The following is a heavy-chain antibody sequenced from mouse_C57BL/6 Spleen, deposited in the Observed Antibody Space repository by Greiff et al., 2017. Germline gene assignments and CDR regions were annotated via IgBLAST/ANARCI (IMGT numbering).Heavy chain of an antibody. CDR2: IRSKSNNYAT. Sequence: EVQRVESGGGLVQPKGSLKLSCAASGFSFNTYAMNWVRQAPGKGLEWVARIRSKSNNYATYYADSVKDRFTISRDDSESMLYLQMNNLKTEDTAMYYCVRHDYSVGFAYWGQGTLVTVSA. CDR1: GFSFNTYA. CDR3: VRHDYSVGFAY. J-gene: IGHJ3*01. V-gene: IGHV10-1*01. D-gene: IGHD2-12*01.